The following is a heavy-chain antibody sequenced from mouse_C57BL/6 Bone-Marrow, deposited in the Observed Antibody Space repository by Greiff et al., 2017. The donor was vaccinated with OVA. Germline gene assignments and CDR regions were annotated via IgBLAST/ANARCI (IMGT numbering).Heavy chain of an antibody. CDR3: LCRDSSGYWFAY. D-gene: IGHD3-2*02. V-gene: IGHV1-81*01. CDR1: GYTFTSYG. J-gene: IGHJ3*01. CDR2: IYPRSGNT. Sequence: QVQLKQSGAELARPGASVKLSCKASGYTFTSYGISWVKQRTGQGLEWIGEIYPRSGNTYYNEKFKGKATLTADKSSSTAYMELRSLTSEDSAVYFCLCRDSSGYWFAYWGQGTLVTVSA.